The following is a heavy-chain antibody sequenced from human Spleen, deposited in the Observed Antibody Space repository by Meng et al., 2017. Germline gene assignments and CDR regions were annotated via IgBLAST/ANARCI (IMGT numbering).Heavy chain of an antibody. CDR2: INHSGST. V-gene: IGHV4-34*01. CDR3: ARGARNYARKYFQH. CDR1: GGSFSDYY. Sequence: QVQLQQWGAGLLKPSETLSLTCVVSGGSFSDYYWSWIRQPTGKGLEWIGEINHSGSTNYNPSLKSRVTISVDTSKNQFSLKLSSVTAADTAVYYCARGARNYARKYFQHWGQGTLVTVSS. D-gene: IGHD1-7*01. J-gene: IGHJ1*01.